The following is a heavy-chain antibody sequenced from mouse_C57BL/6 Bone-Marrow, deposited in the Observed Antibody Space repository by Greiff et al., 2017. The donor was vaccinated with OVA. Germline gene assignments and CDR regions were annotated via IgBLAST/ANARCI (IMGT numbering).Heavy chain of an antibody. J-gene: IGHJ2*01. D-gene: IGHD1-1*02. Sequence: VKLQQPGAELVMPGASVKLSCKASGYTFTSYWMHWVKQRPGQGLEWIGEIDPSDSYTNYNQKFKGKSTLTVDKSSSTAYMQLSSLTSEDSAVYYCAREGVGSYFDYWGQGTTLTVSS. CDR2: IDPSDSYT. V-gene: IGHV1-69*01. CDR3: AREGVGSYFDY. CDR1: GYTFTSYW.